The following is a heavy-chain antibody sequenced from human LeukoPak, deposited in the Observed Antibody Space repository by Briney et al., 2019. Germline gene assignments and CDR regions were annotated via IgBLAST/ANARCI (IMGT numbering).Heavy chain of an antibody. J-gene: IGHJ3*02. CDR1: GFTFSSYA. CDR3: AKDRGGVNYAFDI. CDR2: ISYDGSSK. Sequence: PGGSLRLSCAASGFTFSSYAMHWVRQAPGKGLEWVTIISYDGSSKYYADSVKGRFTISRDNSKNTLYLQMNSLRAEDTAVYYCAKDRGGVNYAFDIWGQGTTVTVSS. D-gene: IGHD3-10*01. V-gene: IGHV3-30*04.